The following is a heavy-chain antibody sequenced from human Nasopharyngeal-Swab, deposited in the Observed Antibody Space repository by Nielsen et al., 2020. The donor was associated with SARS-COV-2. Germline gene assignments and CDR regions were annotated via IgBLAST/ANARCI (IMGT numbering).Heavy chain of an antibody. CDR1: GFTFSSYE. CDR3: AKARGGNWIDP. J-gene: IGHJ5*01. D-gene: IGHD3-16*01. V-gene: IGHV3-23*01. CDR2: VSGRGDST. Sequence: GGSLRLSCAASGFTFSSYEMTWVRQAPGKGLEWVSAVSGRGDSTYYADSVKGRFTISRDNSKNTVYLQMNSLRAEDTAVYYCAKARGGNWIDPWGQGTLVTVSS.